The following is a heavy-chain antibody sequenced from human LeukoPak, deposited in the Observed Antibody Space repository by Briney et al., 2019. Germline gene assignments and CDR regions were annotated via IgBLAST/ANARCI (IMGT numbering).Heavy chain of an antibody. Sequence: SGGSLRLSCAASGISVKENYVNWVRQAPGKGLEWVSVMYSGGSEYYADSVKGRFTISRDNFRNKVDLQMNNLRAQDTAIYYFAIDTVVTPLGYFDAWGQGTLVTVS. V-gene: IGHV3-53*01. D-gene: IGHD4-23*01. CDR1: GISVKENY. J-gene: IGHJ4*02. CDR3: AIDTVVTPLGYFDA. CDR2: MYSGGSE.